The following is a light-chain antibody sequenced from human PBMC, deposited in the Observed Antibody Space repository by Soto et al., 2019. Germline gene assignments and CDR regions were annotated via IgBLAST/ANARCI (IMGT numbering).Light chain of an antibody. CDR1: HTISNY. J-gene: IGKJ4*01. Sequence: DIQMTQSPSSLSASLVVRVTITFLASHTISNYLNWYQQQPGKAPKLLIYAASSLQSGVPSRFSGSGSGTDFTLTISSLQPEDFATYYCQQCYSSPLTFGGGTKVDIK. CDR2: AAS. CDR3: QQCYSSPLT. V-gene: IGKV1-39*01.